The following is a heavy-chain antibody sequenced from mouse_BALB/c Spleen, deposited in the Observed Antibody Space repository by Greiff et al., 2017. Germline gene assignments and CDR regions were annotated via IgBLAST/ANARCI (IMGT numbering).Heavy chain of an antibody. Sequence: VQLQESGPGLVAPSQSLSITCTVSGFSLTSYGVHWVRQPPGKGLEWLGVIWAGGSTNYNSALMSRLSISKDNSKSQVFLKMNSLQTDDTAMYYCARGEYGNLDYWGQGTTLTVSS. CDR1: GFSLTSYG. CDR3: ARGEYGNLDY. CDR2: IWAGGST. V-gene: IGHV2-9*02. J-gene: IGHJ2*01. D-gene: IGHD2-10*02.